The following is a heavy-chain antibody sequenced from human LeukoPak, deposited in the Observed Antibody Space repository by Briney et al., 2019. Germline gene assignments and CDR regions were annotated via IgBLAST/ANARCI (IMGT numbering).Heavy chain of an antibody. D-gene: IGHD3-10*01. V-gene: IGHV4-34*01. J-gene: IGHJ4*02. CDR3: ARGNYGSGSVDY. CDR2: INHSGST. CDR1: GGSFSGYY. Sequence: SETLSLTCAVYGGSFSGYYWSWIRQPPGKGLEWIGEINHSGSTNYNPSLKSRVTISVDTSKNRFSLKLSSVTAADTAVYYCARGNYGSGSVDYWGQGTLVTVSS.